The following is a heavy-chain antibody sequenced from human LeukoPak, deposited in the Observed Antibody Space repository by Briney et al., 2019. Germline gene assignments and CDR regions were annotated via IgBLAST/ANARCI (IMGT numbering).Heavy chain of an antibody. CDR3: ARQRAVDTAMVDY. D-gene: IGHD5-18*01. J-gene: IGHJ4*02. V-gene: IGHV5-51*01. CDR1: XYSFXSXX. CDR2: IYPGDSDT. Sequence: LXISCKGXXYSFXSXXIGWVRQMPGKXLEWMGIIYPGDSDTRYSPSFQGQVTISADKSISTAYLQWSSLKASDTAMYYCARQRAVDTAMVDYWGQGTLVTVSS.